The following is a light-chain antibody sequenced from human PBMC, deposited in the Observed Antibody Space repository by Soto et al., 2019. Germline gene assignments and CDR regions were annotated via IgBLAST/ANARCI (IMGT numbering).Light chain of an antibody. V-gene: IGKV1D-13*01. J-gene: IGKJ3*01. CDR3: QQFNNYPHRGFT. Sequence: AILLTQSPSSLSASVGDRVTITCRASQGISSALAWYQQNPGKAPNFLIYDASSLESGVPSRFSGSGSGTDFTLTISSLQPEDFSTYYGQQFNNYPHRGFTFGRGTKVDIK. CDR1: QGISSA. CDR2: DAS.